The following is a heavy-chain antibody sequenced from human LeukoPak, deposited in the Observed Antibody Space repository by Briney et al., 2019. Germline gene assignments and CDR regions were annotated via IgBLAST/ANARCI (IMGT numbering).Heavy chain of an antibody. CDR3: ARTPSRPNYYYYMDV. V-gene: IGHV4-61*01. J-gene: IGHJ6*03. Sequence: PSETLSLTCTVSGDSVSSGMYYWSWIRLPPGKGLGWIGHIYYSGSTKYNPSLKSRVTISVDTSKNQFSLKLSSVTAADTAVYYCARTPSRPNYYYYMDVWGKGTTVTVSS. CDR1: GDSVSSGMYY. CDR2: IYYSGST.